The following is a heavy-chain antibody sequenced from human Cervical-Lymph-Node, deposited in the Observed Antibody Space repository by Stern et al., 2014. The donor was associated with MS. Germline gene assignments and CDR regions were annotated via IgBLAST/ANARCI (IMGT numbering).Heavy chain of an antibody. V-gene: IGHV1-46*01. CDR3: AREVAGHRLGMMDV. CDR1: GYTFTSYY. CDR2: INPSGGST. J-gene: IGHJ6*02. D-gene: IGHD6-19*01. Sequence: MQLVESGAEVKTPGASVKLSCKASGYTFTSYYMHWVRQAPGLGLEWMGIINPSGGSTNYAQKLQGRVTMTRDTSTSTVYMELNSLRSEDTAVYYCAREVAGHRLGMMDVWGQGTSVTVSS.